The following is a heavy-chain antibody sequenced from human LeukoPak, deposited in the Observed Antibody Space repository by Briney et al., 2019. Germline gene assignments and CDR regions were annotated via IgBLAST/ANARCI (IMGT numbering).Heavy chain of an antibody. J-gene: IGHJ6*03. CDR2: IGGSGDGT. CDR3: AKDLSGSSIERGYMDV. Sequence: GGSLRLSCAASGFTFRSYAMSWVRQAPGKGLEWVSAIGGSGDGTYYAVSVKGRFTISRDNSKNTLYLQMNSLRAEDTAVYYCAKDLSGSSIERGYMDVWGKGTTVTVSS. V-gene: IGHV3-23*01. CDR1: GFTFRSYA. D-gene: IGHD1-26*01.